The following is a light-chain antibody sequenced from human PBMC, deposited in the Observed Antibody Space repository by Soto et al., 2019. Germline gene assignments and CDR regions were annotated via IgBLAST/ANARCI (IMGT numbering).Light chain of an antibody. CDR3: YSYTSTSTYV. Sequence: QSVLTQPASVSGSPGQSITISCIGTSSDVGGYNYVSWYQQHPGKVPKLMIYEVSNRPSGVSNRFSGSKSDNTASLTISGLHAEDEADYYCYSYTSTSTYVFGTGTKLTVL. V-gene: IGLV2-14*01. J-gene: IGLJ1*01. CDR1: SSDVGGYNY. CDR2: EVS.